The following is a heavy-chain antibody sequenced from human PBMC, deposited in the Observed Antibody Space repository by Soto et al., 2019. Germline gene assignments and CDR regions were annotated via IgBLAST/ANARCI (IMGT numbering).Heavy chain of an antibody. J-gene: IGHJ6*02. D-gene: IGHD2-15*01. CDR3: ARIDCTGGSCRPYAYYDMDV. CDR1: VFAFIDHY. CDR2: TRNKANSYTT. Sequence: GGSLRLSCASSVFAFIDHYMDWVRQAPGKGLEWVGRTRNKANSYTTEYAASVKGRFTISRDDSKNSLYLQMNSLRAEDTAVYYCARIDCTGGSCRPYAYYDMDVWGQGTTVTVSS. V-gene: IGHV3-72*01.